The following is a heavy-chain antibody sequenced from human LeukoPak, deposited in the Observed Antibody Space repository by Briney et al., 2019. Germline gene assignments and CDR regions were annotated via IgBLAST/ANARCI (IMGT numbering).Heavy chain of an antibody. J-gene: IGHJ6*02. V-gene: IGHV4-59*01. Sequence: SETLSLTCTVSGGSISSYYWSWIRQPPGKGLEWIGDIYYSGSTNYNPSLKSRVTISVDTSKNQFSLKLSSVTAADTAVYYCASGVSPDYDFWSGYYDYYYYYGMDVWGQGTTVTVSS. D-gene: IGHD3-3*01. CDR2: IYYSGST. CDR1: GGSISSYY. CDR3: ASGVSPDYDFWSGYYDYYYYYGMDV.